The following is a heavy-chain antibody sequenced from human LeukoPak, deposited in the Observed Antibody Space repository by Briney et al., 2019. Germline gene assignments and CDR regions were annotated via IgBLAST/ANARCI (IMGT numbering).Heavy chain of an antibody. CDR2: IYDSGST. V-gene: IGHV4-59*01. CDR1: GAFFSTSY. CDR3: ASTDGVGGYYFNS. D-gene: IGHD3-22*01. J-gene: IGHJ4*02. Sequence: SETLSLTCTASGAFFSTSYLSCIRQPPGKGLEWIGYIYDSGSTNYNPSLKSRVTISSDMSKNQFSLKVSSVTAVDTAIYLCASTDGVGGYYFNSWGQGTLVTVSS.